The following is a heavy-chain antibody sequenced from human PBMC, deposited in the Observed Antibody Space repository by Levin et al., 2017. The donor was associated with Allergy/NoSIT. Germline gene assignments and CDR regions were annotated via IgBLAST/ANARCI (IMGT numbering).Heavy chain of an antibody. CDR3: AKVSSYGGTPSDY. CDR2: ISYDGSNK. CDR1: GFTFSSYG. J-gene: IGHJ4*02. V-gene: IGHV3-30*18. D-gene: IGHD5-18*01. Sequence: PGGSLRLSCAASGFTFSSYGMHWVRQAPGKGLEWVAVISYDGSNKYYADSVKGRFTISRDNSKNTLYLQMNSLRAEDTAVYYCAKVSSYGGTPSDYWGQGTLVTVSS.